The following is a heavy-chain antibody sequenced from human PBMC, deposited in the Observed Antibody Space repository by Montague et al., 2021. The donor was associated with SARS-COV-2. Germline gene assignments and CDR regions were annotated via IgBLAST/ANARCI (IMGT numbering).Heavy chain of an antibody. J-gene: IGHJ4*02. D-gene: IGHD3-9*01. CDR3: AKVTYYDILTGSIPFRYYFDY. V-gene: IGHV3-23*03. CDR1: GFTFSSSA. Sequence: SLRLSCAAPGFTFSSSAMIWVRQAPGKGLEWVSVIYSGGSSTYYADSVKGRFTISRDNSKNTLYLEMNSLRAEDTAVYYCAKVTYYDILTGSIPFRYYFDYWGQGTLVTVSS. CDR2: IYSGGSST.